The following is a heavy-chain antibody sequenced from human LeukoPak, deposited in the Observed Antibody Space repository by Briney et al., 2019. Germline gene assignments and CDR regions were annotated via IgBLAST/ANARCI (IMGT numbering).Heavy chain of an antibody. J-gene: IGHJ3*02. CDR3: AKGGSGWYHDAFDI. D-gene: IGHD6-19*01. CDR2: VNWNGGST. CDR1: GFTFDDYG. Sequence: GGSLRLSCAASGFTFDDYGMSWVRQAPGKGLEWVSGVNWNGGSTTYTDSVKGRFTISRDNAKNSLYLQMNSLRAEDTALYYCAKGGSGWYHDAFDIWGQGTMVTVSS. V-gene: IGHV3-20*04.